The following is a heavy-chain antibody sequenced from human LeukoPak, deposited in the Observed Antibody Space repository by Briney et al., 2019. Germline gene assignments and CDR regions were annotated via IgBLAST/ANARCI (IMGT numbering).Heavy chain of an antibody. CDR1: GYTFTSYG. D-gene: IGHD6-13*01. CDR3: ARAPIAAASEHMDV. CDR2: ISAYNGNT. Sequence: ASVKVSCKASGYTFTSYGISWVRQAPGQGLEWMGWISAYNGNTNYAQKLQGRVTMTTDTSTSTAYMELSSLRSEDTAVYYCARAPIAAASEHMDVWGKGTTVTVSS. V-gene: IGHV1-18*01. J-gene: IGHJ6*03.